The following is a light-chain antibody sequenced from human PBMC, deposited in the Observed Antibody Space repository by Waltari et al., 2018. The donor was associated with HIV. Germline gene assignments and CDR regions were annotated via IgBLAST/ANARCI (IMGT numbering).Light chain of an antibody. CDR2: EVT. Sequence: QSALTQPASVSGSPGQSITISCTGTSSDVGSYNVVSWYQQHPGKAPKLMIYEVTKRPSAVCNRFSGSKSGNTASLTLSGLQAEDEADYYCCSYAGRSTHVFGTGTKVTGL. J-gene: IGLJ1*01. V-gene: IGLV2-23*02. CDR3: CSYAGRSTHV. CDR1: SSDVGSYNV.